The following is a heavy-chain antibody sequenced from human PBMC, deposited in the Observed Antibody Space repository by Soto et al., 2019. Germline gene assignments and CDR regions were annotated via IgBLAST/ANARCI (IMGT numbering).Heavy chain of an antibody. D-gene: IGHD3-3*01. CDR3: ANVRRLNQNDFWSGYYTAFEH. Sequence: EVQLVESGGGLVKPGGSLRLSCAASGFTLSSYTMKWVRQAPGKGLEWVSSISSSSIYINYADSVKGRFTVSRDNTRNSLYLHMNILRAEDTAVYYCANVRRLNQNDFWSGYYTAFEHLGQGALVTVSS. J-gene: IGHJ4*02. CDR2: ISSSSIYI. CDR1: GFTLSSYT. V-gene: IGHV3-21*01.